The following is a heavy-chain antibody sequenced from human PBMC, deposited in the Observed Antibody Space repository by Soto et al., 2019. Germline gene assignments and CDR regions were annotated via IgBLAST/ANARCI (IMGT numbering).Heavy chain of an antibody. Sequence: QVQLVQSGAEVKKPGASVKVSCKASGYNFTSYGISWVRQAPGQGLEWMGWISAYNGNTNYAQKLQDRVTMTTDTSTSTAYMERMSLGADDTAVYYCARLPSRRYGVYPYWFDPWGQGTLVTVSS. D-gene: IGHD4-17*01. CDR3: ARLPSRRYGVYPYWFDP. J-gene: IGHJ5*02. V-gene: IGHV1-18*01. CDR1: GYNFTSYG. CDR2: ISAYNGNT.